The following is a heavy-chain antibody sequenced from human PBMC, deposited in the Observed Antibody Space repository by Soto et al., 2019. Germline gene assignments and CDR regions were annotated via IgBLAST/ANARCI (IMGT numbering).Heavy chain of an antibody. CDR3: ARVATSWGSTFYYYYGMDV. CDR2: IYYSGST. V-gene: IGHV4-59*01. CDR1: GGSISSYY. Sequence: QVPLQESGPGLVKPSETLSLTCTVSGGSISSYYWSWIRQPPGKGLEWIGYIYYSGSTNYNPSLKSRVTISVDTSKNQFSLKLSSVTAADTAVYYCARVATSWGSTFYYYYGMDVWGQGTTVTVSS. D-gene: IGHD2-2*01. J-gene: IGHJ6*02.